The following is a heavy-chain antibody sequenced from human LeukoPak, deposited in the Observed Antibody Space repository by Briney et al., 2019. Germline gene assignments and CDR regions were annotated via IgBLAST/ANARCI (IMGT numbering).Heavy chain of an antibody. J-gene: IGHJ5*02. Sequence: SQTLSLTCATSGDSVSSNSAAWNWIRQSPSRGLEWLGRTYYRSKWYSDYAVSVKGRITINSDTSKNQLSLQLDSVTPEDTAVYFCAREGVRYRYGSGWLTYYWFDPWGQGTLVTVSS. V-gene: IGHV6-1*01. CDR2: TYYRSKWYS. CDR1: GDSVSSNSAA. D-gene: IGHD6-19*01. CDR3: AREGVRYRYGSGWLTYYWFDP.